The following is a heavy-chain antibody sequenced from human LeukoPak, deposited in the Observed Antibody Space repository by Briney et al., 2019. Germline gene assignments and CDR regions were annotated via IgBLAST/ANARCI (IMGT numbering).Heavy chain of an antibody. V-gene: IGHV4-30-4*01. J-gene: IGHJ4*02. CDR3: ARARGGYNMDHFDY. CDR2: IYYSGST. CDR1: GGSISSGDYY. Sequence: SETLSLTCTVSGGSISSGDYYWSWIRQPPGKGLEWIVDIYYSGSTYYNPSLKSRVTISVDTSKNQFSLKLSSVTAADTAVYYCARARGGYNMDHFDYWGQGTLVTVSS. D-gene: IGHD5-24*01.